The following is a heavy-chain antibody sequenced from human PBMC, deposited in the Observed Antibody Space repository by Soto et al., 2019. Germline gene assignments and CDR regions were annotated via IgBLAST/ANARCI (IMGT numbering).Heavy chain of an antibody. J-gene: IGHJ6*02. CDR1: GGTFRSYA. V-gene: IGHV1-69*01. CDR3: ARSFTIFGVPSGYYYGMDV. Sequence: PVKVSCKASGGTFRSYAISWGGQAPGPRVGWMGGIIPIFGTANYAQKFQGRVTITADESTSTAYMELSSLRSEDTAVYYCARSFTIFGVPSGYYYGMDVWGQGTTVTVSS. D-gene: IGHD3-3*01. CDR2: IIPIFGTA.